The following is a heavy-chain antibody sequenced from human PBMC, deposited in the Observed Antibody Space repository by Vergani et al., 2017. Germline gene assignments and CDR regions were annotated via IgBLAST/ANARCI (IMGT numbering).Heavy chain of an antibody. J-gene: IGHJ4*02. CDR2: IYYSGTT. CDR3: AKQYASGSYKH. D-gene: IGHD3-10*01. CDR1: GASIGSTSDY. V-gene: IGHV4-39*01. Sequence: QLQLQASGPGLVKPSETLSLTCAVSGASIGSTSDYWAWIRQPPGKGLEWIATIYYSGTTYYNPSLKSRVTISIDTSKNQFSLKLTSVTATDTAMYYCAKQYASGSYKHWGQGTLVTVSS.